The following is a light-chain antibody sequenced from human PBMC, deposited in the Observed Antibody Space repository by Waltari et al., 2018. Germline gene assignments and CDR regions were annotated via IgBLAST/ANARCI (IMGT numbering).Light chain of an antibody. V-gene: IGKV1-5*03. CDR3: QQYSSYSLT. J-gene: IGKJ2*01. Sequence: DIQMTQSPSTLSASVGDRVTITCRASQSISSWLAWYQQKPGKAPKLLIYKASCLESGVPSMFSGSGSRTEITLTISSLQPDDFATYYCQQYSSYSLTFGQGTKLEIK. CDR1: QSISSW. CDR2: KAS.